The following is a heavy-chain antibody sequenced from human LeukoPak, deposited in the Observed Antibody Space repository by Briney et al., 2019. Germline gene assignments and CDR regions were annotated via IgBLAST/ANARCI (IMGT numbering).Heavy chain of an antibody. J-gene: IGHJ6*04. CDR1: GFTFSSYE. Sequence: GGSLRLSCSASGFTFSSYEMNWVRQAPGKGLEWVSYISSSGSTIYYADSVKGRFTISRDNAKNSLYLQMNRLRAEDTAVYYCAELGITMIGGVWGKGTTVTISS. D-gene: IGHD3-10*02. CDR2: ISSSGSTI. CDR3: AELGITMIGGV. V-gene: IGHV3-48*03.